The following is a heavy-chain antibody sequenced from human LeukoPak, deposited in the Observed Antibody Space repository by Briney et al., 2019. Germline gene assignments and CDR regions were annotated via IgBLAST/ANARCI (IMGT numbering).Heavy chain of an antibody. D-gene: IGHD6-13*01. Sequence: GGSLRLSCAASGFTFSTYGMHWVRQAPGKGLEWVAVIWYGGSNTYYADSVKGRFTISRDNSKNTLYLQMNSLRAEDTAVYYCMSRSINWYRGNNWFDPWGQELWSPSPQ. V-gene: IGHV3-33*08. CDR3: MSRSINWYRGNNWFDP. J-gene: IGHJ5*02. CDR2: IWYGGSNT. CDR1: GFTFSTYG.